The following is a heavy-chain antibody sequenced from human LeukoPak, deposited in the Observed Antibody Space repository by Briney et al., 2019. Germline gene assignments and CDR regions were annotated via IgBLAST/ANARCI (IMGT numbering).Heavy chain of an antibody. D-gene: IGHD3-16*01. CDR3: ARRGTWPYFYYYGMDV. CDR2: IDNSGST. J-gene: IGHJ6*02. CDR1: GGSISSYY. Sequence: SETLSLTCTVSGGSISSYYWSWIRQPPGKGLEWIGYIDNSGSTDYNPSLKSRVTISVDTSKNQSSLRLSSVTAADTAVYYCARRGTWPYFYYYGMDVWGQGTTVTVSS. V-gene: IGHV4-59*08.